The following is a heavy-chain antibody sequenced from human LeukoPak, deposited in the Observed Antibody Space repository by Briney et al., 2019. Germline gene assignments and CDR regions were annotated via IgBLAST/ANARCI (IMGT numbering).Heavy chain of an antibody. D-gene: IGHD5-24*01. Sequence: GGSLRLSCAASGFTFGGSAVHWDRPASGKGREWVGRIRSKANSYATAYAASVKCRFTISRDDSKNTAYLQMNSLKPEDTAVYYCAKVGRDGYRYYYYYYMDVWGKGTTVTISS. CDR1: GFTFGGSA. CDR2: IRSKANSYAT. CDR3: AKVGRDGYRYYYYYYMDV. J-gene: IGHJ6*03. V-gene: IGHV3-73*01.